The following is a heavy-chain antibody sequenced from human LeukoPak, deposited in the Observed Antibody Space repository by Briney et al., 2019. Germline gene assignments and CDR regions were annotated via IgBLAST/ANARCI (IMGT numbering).Heavy chain of an antibody. CDR3: AKDPYYYDSSGLAPDY. CDR1: GFTFSSYG. D-gene: IGHD3-22*01. Sequence: PGGSLRLSCAASGFTFSSYGMHWVRQAPGKGLEWVAVIWYDGSNKCYADSVKGRFTISRDNSKNTLYLQMNSLKAEDTAVYYCAKDPYYYDSSGLAPDYWGQGTLVTVSS. J-gene: IGHJ4*02. V-gene: IGHV3-33*06. CDR2: IWYDGSNK.